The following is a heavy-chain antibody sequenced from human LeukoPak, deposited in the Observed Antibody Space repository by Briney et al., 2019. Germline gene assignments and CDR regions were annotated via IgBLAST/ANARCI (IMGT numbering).Heavy chain of an antibody. CDR2: IYTSGST. J-gene: IGHJ4*02. Sequence: SETLSLTCTVSGGSISSYYWSWIRQPAGKGLEWIGRIYTSGSTSYNPSLKSRVTISVDKSKNQFSLKLSSVTAADTAVYYCAREPSIGVVITDYEAFDYWGQGTLVTVSS. V-gene: IGHV4-4*07. CDR1: GGSISSYY. CDR3: AREPSIGVVITDYEAFDY. D-gene: IGHD3-3*01.